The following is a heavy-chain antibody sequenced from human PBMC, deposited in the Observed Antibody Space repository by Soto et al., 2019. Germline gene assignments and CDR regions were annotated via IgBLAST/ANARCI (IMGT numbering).Heavy chain of an antibody. Sequence: QTLSLTCAISGDSVSSNSAAWNWIRQSPSRGLEWLGRTYYRSKWYNDYAVSVKSRITINPDTSKNQFSLQLNSVTPEDTAVYYCARAITVYSSGWRGPDYGMDVWGQGTTVTVS. CDR1: GDSVSSNSAA. J-gene: IGHJ6*02. D-gene: IGHD6-19*01. CDR2: TYYRSKWYN. CDR3: ARAITVYSSGWRGPDYGMDV. V-gene: IGHV6-1*01.